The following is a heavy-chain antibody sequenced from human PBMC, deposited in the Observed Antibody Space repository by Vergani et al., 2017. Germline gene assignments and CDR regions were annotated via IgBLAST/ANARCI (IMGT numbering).Heavy chain of an antibody. V-gene: IGHV3-23*01. CDR1: GFIFSSHA. D-gene: IGHD1/OR15-1a*01. J-gene: IGHJ4*02. CDR3: AKSPNFNNRPTDY. Sequence: EVQLLESGGGVVQPGGSLRLSCAASGFIFSSHAMTWVRQAPGKGLEWVSTISGSGASTYYADSVKGRFSISRDNSKNTPLLQMNSLRAKDTAVYYCAKSPNFNNRPTDYWGQGTLVTVSS. CDR2: ISGSGAST.